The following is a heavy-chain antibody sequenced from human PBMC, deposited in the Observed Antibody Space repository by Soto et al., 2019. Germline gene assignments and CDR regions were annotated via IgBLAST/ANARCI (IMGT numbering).Heavy chain of an antibody. J-gene: IGHJ5*02. CDR1: GFTFGDSY. V-gene: IGHV3-11*06. Sequence: RGSLRLSCAGSGFTFGDSYMSWIRQAPGKGLEWLSYISPGSRYPAYADSVKGRFTISRDNAKRSPYLQMMSLTAEDTAIYYCVRGGGGGLFDPWGQGTMVTVSS. CDR2: ISPGSRYP. CDR3: VRGGGGGLFDP. D-gene: IGHD2-15*01.